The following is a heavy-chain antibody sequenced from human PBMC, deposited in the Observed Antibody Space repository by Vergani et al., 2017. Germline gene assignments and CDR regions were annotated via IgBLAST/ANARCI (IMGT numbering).Heavy chain of an antibody. Sequence: QVQLVESGGGVVQPGRSLRLSCAASGFTFSDYYMSWIRQAPGTGLEWVSYISSSSSYTNYADSVKGRFTISRDNAKNSLYLQMNSLRAEDTAVYYCAREGGYSGYWSDYWGQGTLVTVSS. V-gene: IGHV3-11*05. CDR3: AREGGYSGYWSDY. CDR2: ISSSSSYT. J-gene: IGHJ4*02. CDR1: GFTFSDYY. D-gene: IGHD5-12*01.